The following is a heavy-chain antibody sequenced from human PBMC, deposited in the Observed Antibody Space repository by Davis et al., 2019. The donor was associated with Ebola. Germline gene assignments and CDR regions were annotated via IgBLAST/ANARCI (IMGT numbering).Heavy chain of an antibody. CDR3: AHSRGGVTSRPHYYYGMDV. J-gene: IGHJ6*02. CDR1: GGSISSSSYY. Sequence: SETLSLTCTVSGGSISSSSYYWGWIRQPPGKGLEWIGSIYYSGSTYYNPSLKSRVTISVDTSKKQFSLKLSSVTAADTAVYYCAHSRGGVTSRPHYYYGMDVWGQGTTVTVSS. V-gene: IGHV4-39*01. D-gene: IGHD2-8*02. CDR2: IYYSGST.